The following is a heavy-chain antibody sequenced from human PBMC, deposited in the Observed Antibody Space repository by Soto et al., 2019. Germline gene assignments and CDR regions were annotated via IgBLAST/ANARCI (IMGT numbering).Heavy chain of an antibody. D-gene: IGHD1-1*01. Sequence: SVKVSCKASGGTFSSYAISWLRQAPGQGLEWMGGIIPIFGTANYAQKFQGRVTITADESTSTAYMELSSLRSEDTAVYYCARGGLMATTFDYWGQGTLVTVSS. CDR1: GGTFSSYA. J-gene: IGHJ4*02. V-gene: IGHV1-69*13. CDR2: IIPIFGTA. CDR3: ARGGLMATTFDY.